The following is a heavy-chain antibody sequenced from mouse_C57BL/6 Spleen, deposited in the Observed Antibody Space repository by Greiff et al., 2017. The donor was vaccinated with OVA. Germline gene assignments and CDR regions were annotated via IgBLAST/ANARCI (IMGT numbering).Heavy chain of an antibody. J-gene: IGHJ1*03. Sequence: QVQLQQPGAELVKPGASVKMSCKASGYTFTSYWITWVKQRPGQGLEWIGDIYPGSGSTNYNEKFKSKATLTVDTSSSTSYMQLSSLTSEDSAVYYCAREDYEGRYFDVWGTGTTVTVSS. CDR2: IYPGSGST. D-gene: IGHD2-4*01. V-gene: IGHV1-55*01. CDR1: GYTFTSYW. CDR3: AREDYEGRYFDV.